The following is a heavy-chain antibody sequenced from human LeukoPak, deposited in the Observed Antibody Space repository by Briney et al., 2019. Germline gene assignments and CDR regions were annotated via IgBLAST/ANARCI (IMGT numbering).Heavy chain of an antibody. CDR3: ARSYYYDSSGYYRPFFDY. CDR2: ISSNGGST. D-gene: IGHD3-22*01. V-gene: IGHV3-64*01. CDR1: GFTFSSYA. J-gene: IGHJ4*02. Sequence: GGSLRLSCAASGFTFSSYAMHWVRQAPGKGLEYVSAISSNGGSTYYANSVKGRFTISRDNSKNTLYLQMGSLRAEDMAVYYCARSYYYDSSGYYRPFFDYWGQGTLVTVSS.